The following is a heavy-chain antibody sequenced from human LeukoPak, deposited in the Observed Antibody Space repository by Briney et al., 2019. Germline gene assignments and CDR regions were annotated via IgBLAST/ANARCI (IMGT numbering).Heavy chain of an antibody. CDR2: IYYSGST. CDR3: ARQEETPDGTNDF. D-gene: IGHD6-13*01. V-gene: IGHV4-39*01. Sequence: SETLSLTCTVSGGSISSSSYYWGWIRQPPGKGLEWIGSIYYSGSTYYNPSLKSRVTMSVDTSKNQFSLRLTSVTAADTAIYYCARQEETPDGTNDFWGQGTLVTVSS. CDR1: GGSISSSSYY. J-gene: IGHJ4*02.